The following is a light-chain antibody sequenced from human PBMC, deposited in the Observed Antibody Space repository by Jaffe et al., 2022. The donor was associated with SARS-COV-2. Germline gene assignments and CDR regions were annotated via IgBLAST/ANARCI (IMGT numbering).Light chain of an antibody. J-gene: IGKJ1*01. Sequence: DIQLTQSPSFLSASVGDRVTITCRASQGISTNLAWYHQKPGKAPKVLIYAASTLQSGVPSRFSGSGSGTEFTLTISSLQPEDFATYYCQQLNTYTRTFGQGTKVEIK. CDR3: QQLNTYTRT. V-gene: IGKV1-9*01. CDR2: AAS. CDR1: QGISTN.